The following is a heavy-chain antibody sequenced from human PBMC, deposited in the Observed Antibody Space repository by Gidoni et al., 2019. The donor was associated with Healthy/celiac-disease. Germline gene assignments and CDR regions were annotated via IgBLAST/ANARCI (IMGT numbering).Heavy chain of an antibody. CDR3: AKAASFGELQFDAFDI. CDR2: ISYDGSNK. J-gene: IGHJ3*02. D-gene: IGHD3-10*01. CDR1: GFTFSSYG. V-gene: IGHV3-30*18. Sequence: QVQLVESGGGVVQPGRSLRLSCAASGFTFSSYGMSWVRQAPGKGLEWVAVISYDGSNKYYADPVKGRFTISKDNSKNTLYLQMNSLRAEDTAVYYCAKAASFGELQFDAFDIWGQGTMVTVSS.